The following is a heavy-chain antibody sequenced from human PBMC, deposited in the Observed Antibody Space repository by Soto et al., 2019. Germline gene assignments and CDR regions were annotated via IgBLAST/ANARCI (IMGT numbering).Heavy chain of an antibody. V-gene: IGHV4-34*01. J-gene: IGHJ6*02. D-gene: IGHD3-9*01. Sequence: SETLSLTYAVYGGSFSGYYWSWIRQPPGKGLEWIGEINHSGSTNYNPSLKSRVTISVDTSKNQFSLKLSSVTAADTAVYYCAKYVLRYFDGLSTDYYYYSGMAVGGQGTRFTAPS. CDR1: GGSFSGYY. CDR3: AKYVLRYFDGLSTDYYYYSGMAV. CDR2: INHSGST.